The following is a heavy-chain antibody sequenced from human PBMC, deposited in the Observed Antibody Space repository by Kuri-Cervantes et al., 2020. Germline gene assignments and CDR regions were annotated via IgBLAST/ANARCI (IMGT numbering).Heavy chain of an antibody. J-gene: IGHJ4*02. CDR2: IWYDGSNK. CDR1: GFTFSNHG. D-gene: IGHD2-21*01. Sequence: GGSLRLSCAASGFTFSNHGMHWVRRASGKGLEWVAVIWYDGSNKYYADSVKGRFTISRDNSKNTLYLQMNSLRAEDTAVYYCARDLCGGDCYAFDYWGQGTLVTVSS. V-gene: IGHV3-33*01. CDR3: ARDLCGGDCYAFDY.